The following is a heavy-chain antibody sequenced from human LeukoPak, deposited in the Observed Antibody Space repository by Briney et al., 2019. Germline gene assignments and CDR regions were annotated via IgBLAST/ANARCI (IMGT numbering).Heavy chain of an antibody. V-gene: IGHV4-34*01. CDR3: ARGGNTRGFSFIDY. D-gene: IGHD3-10*01. CDR1: GGSFSSYY. Sequence: SETLSLTCAVYGGSFSSYYWSWIRQPPGKGLEWIGEINHSGSTNYNPSLKSRVTISVDTSKNQFSLKLSSVTAADTAVYYCARGGNTRGFSFIDYWGQGTLVTVSS. CDR2: INHSGST. J-gene: IGHJ4*02.